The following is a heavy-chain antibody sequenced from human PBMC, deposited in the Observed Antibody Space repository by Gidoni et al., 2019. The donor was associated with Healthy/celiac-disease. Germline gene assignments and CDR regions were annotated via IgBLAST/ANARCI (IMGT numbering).Heavy chain of an antibody. D-gene: IGHD3-3*01. CDR3: AKDPYYDFWSGYPRY. J-gene: IGHJ4*02. CDR2: ISGSGGST. CDR1: GFTFSSYA. Sequence: EVQLVESGGGLVQPGGSLRLSCAASGFTFSSYAMSWVRQAPGKGLEWVSAISGSGGSTYYADSCKGRFTISRDNSKNTMYQQMNSLRAEDTAVYYCAKDPYYDFWSGYPRYWGQGTLVTVSS. V-gene: IGHV3-23*04.